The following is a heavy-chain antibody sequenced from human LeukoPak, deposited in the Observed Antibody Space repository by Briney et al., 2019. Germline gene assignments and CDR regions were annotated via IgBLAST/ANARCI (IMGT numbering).Heavy chain of an antibody. J-gene: IGHJ4*02. CDR2: IYGGGNT. Sequence: GGSLRLSCAASGFSVSTNYLTWVRQAPGKGLEWVSIIYGGGNTYYAGSVKGRFIISRDSSKNTLYLQMSSLRAEDTAVYYCARDDNWNDGRGLDDWGQGTLVTVSS. CDR1: GFSVSTNY. CDR3: ARDDNWNDGRGLDD. D-gene: IGHD1-1*01. V-gene: IGHV3-53*01.